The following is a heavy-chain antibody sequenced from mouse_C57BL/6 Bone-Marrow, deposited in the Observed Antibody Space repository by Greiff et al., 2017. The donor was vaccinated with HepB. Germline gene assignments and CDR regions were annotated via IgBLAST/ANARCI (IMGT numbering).Heavy chain of an antibody. CDR3: ARRDYGNYAWFAY. J-gene: IGHJ3*01. Sequence: VQLQQSGTELVKPGASVKLSCKASGYTFTSYWMHWVKQRPGQGLEWIGNINPSNGGTNYNEKFKSKATLTVDKSSSTAYMQLSSLTSEDSAVYYCARRDYGNYAWFAYWGQGTLVTVSA. CDR2: INPSNGGT. CDR1: GYTFTSYW. V-gene: IGHV1-53*01. D-gene: IGHD2-1*01.